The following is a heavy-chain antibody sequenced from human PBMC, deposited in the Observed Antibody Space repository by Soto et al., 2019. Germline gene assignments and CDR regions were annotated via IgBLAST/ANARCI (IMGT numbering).Heavy chain of an antibody. CDR1: GFTFSSYA. V-gene: IGHV3-23*01. D-gene: IGHD2-15*01. CDR2: ISGSGGST. CDR3: AKDFDCSGGSCYFDY. Sequence: GGSLRLSCAASGFTFSSYAMSWVRQAPGKGLEWVSAISGSGGSTYYADSVKGRFTISRDNSKNTLYLQMNSLRAEDTAVYYCAKDFDCSGGSCYFDYWGQGTLVTVSS. J-gene: IGHJ4*02.